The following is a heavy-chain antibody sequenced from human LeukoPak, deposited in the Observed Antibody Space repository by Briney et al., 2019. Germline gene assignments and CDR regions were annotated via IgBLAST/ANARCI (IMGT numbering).Heavy chain of an antibody. Sequence: PGGSLRLSCAASGFTFSSYAMSWVRRAPGKGLEWVSAISGSGGSTYYADSVKGRFTISRDNSKNTLYLQMNSLRAEDTAVYYCAKDASYYYDSLDAFDIWGQGTMVTVSS. CDR2: ISGSGGST. J-gene: IGHJ3*02. CDR1: GFTFSSYA. D-gene: IGHD3-22*01. V-gene: IGHV3-23*01. CDR3: AKDASYYYDSLDAFDI.